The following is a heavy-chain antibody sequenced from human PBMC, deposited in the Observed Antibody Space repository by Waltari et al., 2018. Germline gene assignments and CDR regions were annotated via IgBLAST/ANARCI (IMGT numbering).Heavy chain of an antibody. J-gene: IGHJ4*02. D-gene: IGHD5-12*01. CDR1: GFTFSKYP. CDR3: AKGVASTSYYFDY. CDR2: ISASGGST. V-gene: IGHV3-23*01. Sequence: EVQLLESGGGLVQPGGSLRLSCASSGFTFSKYPINWVRQAPGKGLEWVSAISASGGSTYQADSVKGRFSIFRDNSKNTLYLQMDSLRSEDTAVYYCAKGVASTSYYFDYCGQGTLVTVSS.